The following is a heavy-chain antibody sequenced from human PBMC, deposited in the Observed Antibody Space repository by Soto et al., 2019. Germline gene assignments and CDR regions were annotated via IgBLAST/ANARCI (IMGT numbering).Heavy chain of an antibody. CDR1: GFTFSSYG. D-gene: IGHD3-16*02. CDR3: ARDKGYLDAFDI. CDR2: IWYDGSNK. Sequence: QVQLVESGGGVVQPGRSLRLSCAASGFTFSSYGMHWVRQAPGKGLEWVAVIWYDGSNKYYADSVKGRFTISRDNSKNTLYLQMNSQRAEDTAVYYCARDKGYLDAFDIWGQGTMVTVSS. V-gene: IGHV3-33*01. J-gene: IGHJ3*02.